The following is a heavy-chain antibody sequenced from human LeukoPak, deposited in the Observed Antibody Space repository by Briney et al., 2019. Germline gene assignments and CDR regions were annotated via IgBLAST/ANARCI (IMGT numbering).Heavy chain of an antibody. CDR1: GFTFRDFA. J-gene: IGHJ4*02. CDR2: IRSSIYGGTP. Sequence: GRSLRLSCTSSGFTFRDFALSWFRQAPGKGLEWIGFIRSSIYGGTPKSAASVKGRFIFSRDDSKSVAYLRMNSLKTEDTAVYYCSREWGNGNDLRPDYWGQGTLVTVPS. CDR3: SREWGNGNDLRPDY. D-gene: IGHD1-1*01. V-gene: IGHV3-49*03.